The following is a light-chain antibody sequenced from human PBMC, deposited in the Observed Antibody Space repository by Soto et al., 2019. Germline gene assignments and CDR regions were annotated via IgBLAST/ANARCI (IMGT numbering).Light chain of an antibody. CDR2: RAS. CDR1: QSISGW. Sequence: DIQMTQSPSTLSASVGDRVTITCRASQSISGWLAWYQQKPGKPPKLLIYRASSLESGDPSRFSGSVSGTEFTLTITSLQPDDFATYYRQQYGSYSPTIGQGTKVDIK. J-gene: IGKJ1*01. CDR3: QQYGSYSPT. V-gene: IGKV1-5*03.